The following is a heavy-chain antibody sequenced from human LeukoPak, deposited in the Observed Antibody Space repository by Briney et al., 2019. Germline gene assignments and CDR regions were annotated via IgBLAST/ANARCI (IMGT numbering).Heavy chain of an antibody. Sequence: SETLSLTCTVSGGSISSYYWSWIRQPPGKGLKWIGYIYYSGSTNYNPSLKSRVTISVDTSKNQFSLKLSSVTAADTAVYYCARGRRYNWNYGGGNWFDPWGQGTLVTVSS. CDR1: GGSISSYY. J-gene: IGHJ5*02. D-gene: IGHD1-7*01. V-gene: IGHV4-59*12. CDR2: IYYSGST. CDR3: ARGRRYNWNYGGGNWFDP.